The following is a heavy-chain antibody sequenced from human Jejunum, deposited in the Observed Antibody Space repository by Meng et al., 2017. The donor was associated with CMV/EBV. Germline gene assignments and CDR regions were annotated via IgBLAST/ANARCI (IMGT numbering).Heavy chain of an antibody. Sequence: FTVDDYAMNGVRQAPGKGLEWVSGLSGSGGGTHYADSVKGRFTISRDNSNSTLYLEINSLRAEDTAVYYCAKDRYSDYAPYDTFDIWGQGTKVTVSS. CDR3: AKDRYSDYAPYDTFDI. V-gene: IGHV3-23*01. CDR1: FTVDDYA. J-gene: IGHJ3*02. D-gene: IGHD5-12*01. CDR2: LSGSGGGT.